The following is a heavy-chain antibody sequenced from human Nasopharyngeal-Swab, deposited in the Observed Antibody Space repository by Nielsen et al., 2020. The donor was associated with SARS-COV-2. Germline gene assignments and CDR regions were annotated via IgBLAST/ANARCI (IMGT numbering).Heavy chain of an antibody. CDR2: IYYSGST. CDR1: GGSISSYY. D-gene: IGHD6-6*01. V-gene: IGHV4-59*01. Sequence: SDTLSLTCTVSGGSISSYYWSWIRQPPGKGLEWIGYIYYSGSTNYNPSLKSRVTISVDTSKNQFSLKLSSVTAADTAVYYCARGSPQTYYYYGMDVWGQGTTVTVSS. CDR3: ARGSPQTYYYYGMDV. J-gene: IGHJ6*02.